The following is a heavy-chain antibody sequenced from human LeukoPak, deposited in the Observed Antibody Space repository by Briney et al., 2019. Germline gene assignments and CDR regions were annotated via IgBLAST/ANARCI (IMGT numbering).Heavy chain of an antibody. J-gene: IGHJ4*02. CDR2: ISGGGDDT. V-gene: IGHV3-23*01. D-gene: IGHD4-17*01. CDR1: GFTFCKYA. CDR3: TKLRGTVTTVVDC. Sequence: GGSLRLSCAATGFTFCKYAMSWVHQAPGKGLEWVSAISGGGDDTYYADSVKGRFTISRDNSKNTLYLQANTLRAEDTAVYYCTKLRGTVTTVVDCWGQGTLVIVSS.